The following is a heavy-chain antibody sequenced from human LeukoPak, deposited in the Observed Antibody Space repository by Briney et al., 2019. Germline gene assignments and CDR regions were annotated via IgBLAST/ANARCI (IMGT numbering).Heavy chain of an antibody. CDR1: GGSISSGGYY. J-gene: IGHJ4*02. Sequence: PSETLSLTCTVSGGSISSGGYYWSWIRQHPGKGLEWIGYIYYSGSTYYNPSLKSRVTISVDTSKNQFSLKLSSVTAADTAVYYCARVRPLGGTTIPYYFDYWGQGTLVTVSS. D-gene: IGHD3-16*01. CDR2: IYYSGST. V-gene: IGHV4-31*03. CDR3: ARVRPLGGTTIPYYFDY.